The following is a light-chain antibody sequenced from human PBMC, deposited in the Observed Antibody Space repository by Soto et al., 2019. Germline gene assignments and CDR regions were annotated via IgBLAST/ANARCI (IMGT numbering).Light chain of an antibody. CDR2: GAS. Sequence: EIVMTQSPATLSVSPGERATLSCRASQSVNSNLAWYQQKVGQAPRLLIYGASTRATGIPARFSGSGSGTEFTLTISSLQSEDLAIYYCQHYNKWPLTFGGGTKVDIK. CDR3: QHYNKWPLT. J-gene: IGKJ4*01. V-gene: IGKV3-15*01. CDR1: QSVNSN.